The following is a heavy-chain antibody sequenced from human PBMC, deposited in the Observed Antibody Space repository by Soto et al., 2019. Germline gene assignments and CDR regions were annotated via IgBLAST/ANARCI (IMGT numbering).Heavy chain of an antibody. CDR1: GGSFSGYY. D-gene: IGHD2-2*01. V-gene: IGHV4-34*01. CDR2: INHSGST. Sequence: TSETLSLTCAVYGGSFSGYYWSWIRQPPGKGLEWIGEINHSGSTNYNPSLKSRVTISVDTSKNQFSLKLSSVTAADTAVYYCARVGLDYCSSTSCYSVGWFDPWGQGTLVTVSS. CDR3: ARVGLDYCSSTSCYSVGWFDP. J-gene: IGHJ5*02.